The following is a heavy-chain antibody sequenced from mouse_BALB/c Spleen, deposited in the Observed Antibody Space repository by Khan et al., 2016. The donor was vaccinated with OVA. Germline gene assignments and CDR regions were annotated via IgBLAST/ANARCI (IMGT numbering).Heavy chain of an antibody. CDR2: IWSDGST. CDR3: ARQPYYHYNIMDY. D-gene: IGHD2-10*01. Sequence: VQLVESGPGLVAPSQSLSITCTISGFSLTNYGVHWVRQPPGKGLEWLVVIWSDGSTTYNSALKSRLTISKDNSKSQVFLKMNSLRTDDTAMYFCARQPYYHYNIMDYWGQGTSVTVSS. CDR1: GFSLTNYG. J-gene: IGHJ4*01. V-gene: IGHV2-6-1*01.